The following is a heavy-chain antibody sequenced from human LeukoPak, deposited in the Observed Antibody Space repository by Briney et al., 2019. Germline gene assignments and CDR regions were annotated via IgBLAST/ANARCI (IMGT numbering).Heavy chain of an antibody. CDR2: ISAYNGNT. CDR1: GYTFTIYG. V-gene: IGHV1-18*01. J-gene: IGHJ4*02. CDR3: ARSALYTAGWLPPDY. Sequence: ASVKVSYKASGYTFTIYGINGVRQAPGQGREGMGWISAYNGNTNYAQKLQGRVTMTTDTSTSTAYMELRSLRSDDTAVYYCARSALYTAGWLPPDYWGQGTLVTVSS. D-gene: IGHD5-12*01.